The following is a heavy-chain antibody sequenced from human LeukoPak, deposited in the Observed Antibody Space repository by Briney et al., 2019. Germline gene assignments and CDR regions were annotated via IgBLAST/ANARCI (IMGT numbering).Heavy chain of an antibody. CDR1: GMTFSDHW. J-gene: IGHJ1*01. D-gene: IGHD3-16*01. CDR3: TTGPSYGYEW. Sequence: GGSLSLSCAASGMTFSDHWMHWVRQVPGKGLVWVSLIKTDGRTTIYADSVKGRFTISRDNGKSTLYLQMNSLRAEDTAIYYCTTGPSYGYEWWGQGTVVTVPS. V-gene: IGHV3-74*01. CDR2: IKTDGRTT.